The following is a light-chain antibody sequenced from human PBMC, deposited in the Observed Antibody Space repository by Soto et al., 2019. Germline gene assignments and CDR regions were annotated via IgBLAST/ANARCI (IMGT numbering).Light chain of an antibody. CDR1: QSVSLS. V-gene: IGKV3-11*01. CDR2: GAS. CDR3: QQHSNWPQT. Sequence: LSLSPGERATLSCRASQSVSLSLAWYQQRPGQPPRLLIYGASTRATDIPDRFSGSGSGTDFTLTISRLEPEDFAVYYCQQHSNWPQTFGQGTKVDIK. J-gene: IGKJ1*01.